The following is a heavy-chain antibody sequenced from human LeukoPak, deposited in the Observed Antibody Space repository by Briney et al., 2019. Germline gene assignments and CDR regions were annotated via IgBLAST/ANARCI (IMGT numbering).Heavy chain of an antibody. V-gene: IGHV3-30*18. Sequence: LGGSLRLSCAASGFTFSSYGMHWVRQAPGKGLEWVAVISYDGSNKYYADSVKGRFTISRDNSKNTLYLQMNSLRAEDTAVYYCAKEHLATMVRGVLDYWGQGTLVTVSS. J-gene: IGHJ4*02. CDR1: GFTFSSYG. CDR3: AKEHLATMVRGVLDY. D-gene: IGHD3-10*01. CDR2: ISYDGSNK.